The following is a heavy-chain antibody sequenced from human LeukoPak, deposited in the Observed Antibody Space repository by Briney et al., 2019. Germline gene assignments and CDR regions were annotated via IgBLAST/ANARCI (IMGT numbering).Heavy chain of an antibody. CDR2: INPNTGGT. CDR1: GYGFTGFY. Sequence: ASVKVSCKTSGYGFTGFYIHWVRQAPGHGLEWMGWINPNTGGTNSALKFQGRVTLTTDTSISAAYMDLRSLTSDDTAVYYCAREADFNGSGRGDSWGQGTLVIVSS. V-gene: IGHV1-2*02. CDR3: AREADFNGSGRGDS. D-gene: IGHD2-8*01. J-gene: IGHJ4*02.